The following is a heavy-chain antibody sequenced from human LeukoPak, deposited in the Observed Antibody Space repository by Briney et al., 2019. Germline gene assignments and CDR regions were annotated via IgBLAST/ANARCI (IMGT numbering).Heavy chain of an antibody. D-gene: IGHD2-2*01. J-gene: IGHJ5*02. CDR1: GGTFSSYA. V-gene: IGHV1-69*01. CDR2: IIPIFGTA. CDR3: ARANQLLMRSNWFDP. Sequence: SVKVSCKASGGTFSSYAISWVRQAPGQGLEWMGGIIPIFGTANYAQKFQGRVTITADESTSTAYMELSSLRSEDTAVYYCARANQLLMRSNWFDPWGQGTLVTVSS.